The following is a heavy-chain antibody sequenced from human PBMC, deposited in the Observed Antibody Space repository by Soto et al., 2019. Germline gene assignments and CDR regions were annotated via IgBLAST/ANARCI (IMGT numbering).Heavy chain of an antibody. CDR1: GLSFSRHW. CDR2: IKQDGSEK. V-gene: IGHV3-7*03. Sequence: VGSVRLSCTASGLSFSRHWMSWVRQAPWKGLEWVANIKQDGSEKYYVDSVKGRFTISRDNAKNSLFLQMISLRDEDTAVYYCASRVPADAYYGVFDYWGQGALVTVCS. CDR3: ASRVPADAYYGVFDY. J-gene: IGHJ4*02. D-gene: IGHD3-3*01.